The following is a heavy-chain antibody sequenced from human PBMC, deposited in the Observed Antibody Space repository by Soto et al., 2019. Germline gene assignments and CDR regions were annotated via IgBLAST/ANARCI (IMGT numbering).Heavy chain of an antibody. Sequence: GGSLRLSCAASGFTFSSYGMHWVRQAPGKGLEWVAVISYDGSNKYYADSVKGRFTISRDNSKNTLYLQMNSLRAEDTAVYYCAKGNGYGDYGGFYWGQGTLLTVSS. J-gene: IGHJ4*02. D-gene: IGHD4-17*01. CDR1: GFTFSSYG. CDR2: ISYDGSNK. CDR3: AKGNGYGDYGGFY. V-gene: IGHV3-30*18.